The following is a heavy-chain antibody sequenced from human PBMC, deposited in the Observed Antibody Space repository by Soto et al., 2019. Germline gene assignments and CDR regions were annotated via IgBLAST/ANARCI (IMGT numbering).Heavy chain of an antibody. V-gene: IGHV4-30-2*01. CDR1: CGSISSGGSS. J-gene: IGHJ4*02. CDR3: ARVPDY. Sequence: SELLSHPCAVSCGSISSGGSSWSWIRQPPGKGLEWIGYIYHSGSTYYNPSLKSRVTISVDRSKNQFSLKLSSVTAADTAVYYCARVPDYWGQGTLVTVSS. CDR2: IYHSGST.